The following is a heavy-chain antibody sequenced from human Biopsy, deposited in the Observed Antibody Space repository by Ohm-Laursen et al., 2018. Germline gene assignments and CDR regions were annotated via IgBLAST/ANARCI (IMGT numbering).Heavy chain of an antibody. CDR1: GGSINGGSYY. CDR3: ARHPTGFWFDP. CDR2: FYYSGNT. Sequence: SQTLSLTCTVSGGSINGGSYYWSWLRQPPGKGLEWIGYFYYSGNTHYNLSLKSRVTMLIDTSKNQFSLNLTSVTAADTAVYYCARHPTGFWFDPWGQGTLVTVSS. J-gene: IGHJ5*02. V-gene: IGHV4-59*04.